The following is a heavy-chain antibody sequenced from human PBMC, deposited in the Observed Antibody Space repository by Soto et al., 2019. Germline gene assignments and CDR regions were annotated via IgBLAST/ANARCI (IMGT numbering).Heavy chain of an antibody. Sequence: SETLSLTCTVSGGSISSYYWSWIRQPPGKGLEWIGYIYYSGSTNYNPSLKSRVTISVDTSKNQFSLKLSSVTAADTAVYYCARQAHYGFWSGYFDPWGQGTLVTVSS. J-gene: IGHJ5*02. V-gene: IGHV4-59*08. CDR2: IYYSGST. D-gene: IGHD3-3*01. CDR3: ARQAHYGFWSGYFDP. CDR1: GGSISSYY.